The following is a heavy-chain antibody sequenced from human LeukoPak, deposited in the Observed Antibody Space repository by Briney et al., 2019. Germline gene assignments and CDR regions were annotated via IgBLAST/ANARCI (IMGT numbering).Heavy chain of an antibody. CDR2: ISGSGGST. V-gene: IGHV3-23*01. Sequence: GGSLRLSCAASGFTFSSYAMSWVRQAPGKGLEWVSAISGSGGSTYYADSVKGRFTISRDNAKNSLYLQMNSLRAEDTAVYYCARGGTCGGSSCFVIDYWGQGTLVTVSS. J-gene: IGHJ4*01. CDR1: GFTFSSYA. CDR3: ARGGTCGGSSCFVIDY. D-gene: IGHD2-15*01.